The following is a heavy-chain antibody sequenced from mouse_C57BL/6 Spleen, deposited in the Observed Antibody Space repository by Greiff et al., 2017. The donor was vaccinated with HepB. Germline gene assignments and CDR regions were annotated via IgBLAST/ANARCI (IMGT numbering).Heavy chain of an antibody. CDR3: AREGENWDEQFAY. D-gene: IGHD4-1*01. V-gene: IGHV1-26*01. Sequence: EVQLQQSGPELVKPGASVKISCKASGYTFTDYYMNWVKQSHGKSLEWIGDINPNNGGTSYNQKFKGKATLTVDKSSSTAYMELRSLTSEDSAVYYCAREGENWDEQFAYWGQGTLVTVSA. J-gene: IGHJ3*01. CDR1: GYTFTDYY. CDR2: INPNNGGT.